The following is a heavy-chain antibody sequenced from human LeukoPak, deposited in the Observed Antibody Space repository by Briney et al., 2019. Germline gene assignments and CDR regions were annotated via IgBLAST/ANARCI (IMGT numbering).Heavy chain of an antibody. CDR1: GGSISSYY. Sequence: TSETLSLTCTVSGGSISSYYWSWIRQPAGKGLEWNGLIYTSGSTNYNPSLKSRVTMSVDTSKNQFSLKLSPVTAADTAVYYCARESIVATTTIPSVDYWGQGSLVTVSS. V-gene: IGHV4-4*07. CDR2: IYTSGST. J-gene: IGHJ4*02. CDR3: ARESIVATTTIPSVDY. D-gene: IGHD1-26*01.